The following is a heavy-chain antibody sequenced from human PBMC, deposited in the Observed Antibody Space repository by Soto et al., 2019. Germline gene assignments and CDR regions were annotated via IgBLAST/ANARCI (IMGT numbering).Heavy chain of an antibody. V-gene: IGHV3-20*04. J-gene: IGHJ4*01. Sequence: GGSLRLSCAASGFTFGDYGMTWVRQVPGKGLEWISGINWDGGSPGYADSVKGRFIISRDNAKKSLYLEMNSLRAEDTALYYCSFSKTRYFHWLVDYCGQGCLVPGSS. CDR3: SFSKTRYFHWLVDY. CDR1: GFTFGDYG. D-gene: IGHD3-9*01. CDR2: INWDGGSP.